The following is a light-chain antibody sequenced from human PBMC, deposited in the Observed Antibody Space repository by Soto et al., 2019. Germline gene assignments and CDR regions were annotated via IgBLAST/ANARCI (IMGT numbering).Light chain of an antibody. CDR2: AAS. Sequence: AIRMTQSPSSLSASTGDRVTITCRASQGISSYLAWYQQKPGKAPKLLIYAASTLQSGVPSRFSGSGSGTDFTLTISCLQSEDFATYYCKQYYSYPLTFGQGTKVEMK. J-gene: IGKJ1*01. CDR1: QGISSY. CDR3: KQYYSYPLT. V-gene: IGKV1-8*01.